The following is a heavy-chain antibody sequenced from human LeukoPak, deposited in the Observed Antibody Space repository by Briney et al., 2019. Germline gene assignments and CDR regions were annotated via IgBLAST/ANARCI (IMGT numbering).Heavy chain of an antibody. CDR1: GFTFSSYA. D-gene: IGHD4-11*01. CDR2: ISGSGGST. J-gene: IGHJ4*02. CDR3: AKATGGYSDSYFDY. V-gene: IGHV3-23*01. Sequence: GGSLRLSCAASGFTFSSYAMSWARQAPGKGLEWVSAISGSGGSTYYADSVKGRFTISRDNSKNTLYLQMNSLRAEDTAVYYCAKATGGYSDSYFDYWGQGTLVTVSS.